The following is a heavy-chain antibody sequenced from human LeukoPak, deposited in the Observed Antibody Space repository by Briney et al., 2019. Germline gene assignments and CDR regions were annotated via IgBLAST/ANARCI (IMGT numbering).Heavy chain of an antibody. CDR3: AKNGRGYSIVGYFDL. D-gene: IGHD5-18*01. CDR1: GFTFSSYG. CDR2: ISGSGGST. Sequence: GSLRLSCAASGFTFSSYGMSWVRQAPGKGLEWVSAISGSGGSTYYADSVKGRFTISRDNSKNTLYLQMNSLRAEDTAVYYCAKNGRGYSIVGYFDLWGRGTLVTVSS. J-gene: IGHJ2*01. V-gene: IGHV3-23*01.